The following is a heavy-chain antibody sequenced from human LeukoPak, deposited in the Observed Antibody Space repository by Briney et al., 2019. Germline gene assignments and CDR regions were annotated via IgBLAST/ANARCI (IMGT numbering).Heavy chain of an antibody. Sequence: GGSLRLSCAASGSTVSNTYMNWVRQAPGKGLEWVSVIYNSGSTYYADSVKGRFTASRDNSKNTLYLQINSLRVEDTAVYYCTRRFDYWGQGTLVTVPS. CDR2: IYNSGST. CDR3: TRRFDY. CDR1: GSTVSNTY. J-gene: IGHJ4*02. V-gene: IGHV3-53*01.